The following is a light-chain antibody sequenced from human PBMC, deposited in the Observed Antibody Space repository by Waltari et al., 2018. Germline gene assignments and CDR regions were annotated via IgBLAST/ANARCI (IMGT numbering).Light chain of an antibody. CDR1: QSVRGS. CDR3: QHYVRLPAT. J-gene: IGKJ1*01. Sequence: EIVLTQSPGTLSLSPGERATLSCRASQSVRGSLAWYQQKAGQAPRLLIYGASSRATGIPDRFSGSGSGTDFMLTISRLEPEDFAVYYCQHYVRLPATFGEGTKVEI. CDR2: GAS. V-gene: IGKV3-20*01.